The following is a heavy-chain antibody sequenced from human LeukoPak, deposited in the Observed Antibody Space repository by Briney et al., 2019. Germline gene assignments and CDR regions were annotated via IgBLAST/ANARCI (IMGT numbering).Heavy chain of an antibody. CDR1: GFTFSSYA. D-gene: IGHD3-16*01. Sequence: PGGSLRLSCAASGFTFSSYAMSWVRQAPGKGLEWVSAISGSGGSTYYADSVKGQFTISRDNSKNTLYLQMNSLRAEDTAVYYCAKGVAYTRGITTYDYWGQGTLVTVSS. V-gene: IGHV3-23*01. J-gene: IGHJ4*02. CDR2: ISGSGGST. CDR3: AKGVAYTRGITTYDY.